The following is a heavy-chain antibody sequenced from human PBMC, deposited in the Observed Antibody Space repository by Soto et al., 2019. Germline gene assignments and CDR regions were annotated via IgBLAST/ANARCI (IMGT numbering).Heavy chain of an antibody. D-gene: IGHD3-3*01. CDR1: GYTFTSYG. J-gene: IGHJ6*03. V-gene: IGHV1-18*01. Sequence: GASVKVSCKASGYTFTSYGISWVRQAPGQGLERMGWISAYNGNTNYAQKLQGRVTMTTDTSASTAYMELRSLRSDDTAVYYCARGKAIFGVVIRPQPYYYYMDVWGKGTTVTVSS. CDR2: ISAYNGNT. CDR3: ARGKAIFGVVIRPQPYYYYMDV.